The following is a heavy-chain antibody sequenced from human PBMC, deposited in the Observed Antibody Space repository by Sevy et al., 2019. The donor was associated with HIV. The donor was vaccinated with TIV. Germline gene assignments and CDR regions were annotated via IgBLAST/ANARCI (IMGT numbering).Heavy chain of an antibody. CDR3: ATKRDIVVVPAAIQVHYYYGMDV. V-gene: IGHV3-23*01. D-gene: IGHD2-2*01. Sequence: GGSLRLSCAASGFTFRNYAMTWVRQAPGKGLEWVSAISGSGGSTYYADSVKGRFTISRDNSKNTLYLQMNSLRAEDTAVYYCATKRDIVVVPAAIQVHYYYGMDVWGQGTTVTVSS. J-gene: IGHJ6*02. CDR1: GFTFRNYA. CDR2: ISGSGGST.